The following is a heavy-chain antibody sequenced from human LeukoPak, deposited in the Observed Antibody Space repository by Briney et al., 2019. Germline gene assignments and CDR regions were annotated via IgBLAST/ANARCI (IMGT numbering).Heavy chain of an antibody. CDR1: GGSISSGSYY. V-gene: IGHV4-61*02. CDR3: AREGYFDTSGYFEY. J-gene: IGHJ4*02. Sequence: PSETLSLTCTVSGGSISSGSYYWSWIRQPAGKGLEWIGRIYTGGSTNYNPSFRSRATISVDKSNNRFSLKLSAVTAADSAIYYCAREGYFDTSGYFEYWGQGILVTVSP. D-gene: IGHD3-22*01. CDR2: IYTGGST.